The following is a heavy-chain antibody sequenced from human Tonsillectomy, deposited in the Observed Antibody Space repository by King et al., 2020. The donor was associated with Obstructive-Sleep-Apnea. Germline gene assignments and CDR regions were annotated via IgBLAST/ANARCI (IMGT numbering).Heavy chain of an antibody. Sequence: VQLVESGAEVKKPGASVKVSCKASGYTFTSYYMHWVRQAPGQGLEWMGRINTSGGSRSYAQKFQGRLTMTRDTSTSTVYMELSSLRSEDTAVYYCARDHRTVSTTYYYGMDVWGQGTTVTVSS. J-gene: IGHJ6*02. CDR3: ARDHRTVSTTYYYGMDV. CDR1: GYTFTSYY. D-gene: IGHD4-11*01. V-gene: IGHV1-46*03. CDR2: INTSGGSR.